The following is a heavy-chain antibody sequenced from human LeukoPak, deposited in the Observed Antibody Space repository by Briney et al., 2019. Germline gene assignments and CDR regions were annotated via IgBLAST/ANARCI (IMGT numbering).Heavy chain of an antibody. V-gene: IGHV4-34*01. Sequence: SETLSLTCAVYGGSFSDYYWTWIRQPPDKGLEWIGEINHNGSTNYNPSLKSRVTISVDTSKNQFSLKLSSVTAADTAEYYCARYPGESNCFDPWGQGTLVTVSS. CDR3: ARYPGESNCFDP. CDR2: INHNGST. CDR1: GGSFSDYY. D-gene: IGHD3-16*01. J-gene: IGHJ5*02.